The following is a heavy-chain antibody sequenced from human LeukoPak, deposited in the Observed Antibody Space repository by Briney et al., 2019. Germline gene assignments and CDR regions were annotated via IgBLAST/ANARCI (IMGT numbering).Heavy chain of an antibody. CDR1: GYTFTGYY. J-gene: IGHJ3*02. CDR3: ARVHPAWEPRGAFDI. D-gene: IGHD1-26*01. CDR2: INPNSGGT. Sequence: ASVKVSCKASGYTFTGYYMHWVRQAPGQGLEWMGWINPNSGGTNYAQKFQGRVTMTRDTSISTAYMELSRLRSDDTAVYYCARVHPAWEPRGAFDIWGQGTMVTVSS. V-gene: IGHV1-2*02.